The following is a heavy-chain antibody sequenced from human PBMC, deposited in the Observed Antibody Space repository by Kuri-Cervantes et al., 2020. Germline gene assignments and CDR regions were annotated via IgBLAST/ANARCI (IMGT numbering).Heavy chain of an antibody. V-gene: IGHV1-46*01. CDR2: INPSGGST. Sequence: ASVKVSCKASGYSFSNYYLHWVRQAPGQGLEWMGMINPSGGSTNYAQKFQGRVSMNRDTSTSTVYMELSSLRSEDTAVYYCARYREITMVRGVIITGSYYYYGMDVWGQGATVTVSS. CDR1: GYSFSNYY. D-gene: IGHD3-10*01. J-gene: IGHJ6*02. CDR3: ARYREITMVRGVIITGSYYYYGMDV.